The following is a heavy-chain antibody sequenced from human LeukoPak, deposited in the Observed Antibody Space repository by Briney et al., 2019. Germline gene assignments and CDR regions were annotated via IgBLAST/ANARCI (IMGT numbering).Heavy chain of an antibody. CDR3: ARVIRLKKWELRSASLFDY. V-gene: IGHV1-18*01. CDR1: GYTFTSYG. CDR2: ISAYNGNT. Sequence: ASVKVSCKASGYTFTSYGISWVRQAPGQGLEWMGWISAYNGNTNYAQKLQGRVTMTTDTSTSTAYMELRSLRSDDTAVYYCARVIRLKKWELRSASLFDYWGQGTLVTVSS. D-gene: IGHD1-26*01. J-gene: IGHJ4*02.